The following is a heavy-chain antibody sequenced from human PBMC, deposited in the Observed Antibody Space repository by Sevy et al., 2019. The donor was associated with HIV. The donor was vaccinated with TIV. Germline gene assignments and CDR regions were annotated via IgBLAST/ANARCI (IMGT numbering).Heavy chain of an antibody. CDR2: INAGNGNT. V-gene: IGHV1-3*01. J-gene: IGHJ4*02. CDR1: GYTFTSYA. D-gene: IGHD3-22*01. Sequence: ASVKVSCKASGYTFTSYAMHWVRQAPGQRLEWMGWINAGNGNTKYSQKFQGRVTITRDTTASTAYMELSSLRSEDTAVYDCARDSDSSGYTYYFDYWGQGTLVTVSS. CDR3: ARDSDSSGYTYYFDY.